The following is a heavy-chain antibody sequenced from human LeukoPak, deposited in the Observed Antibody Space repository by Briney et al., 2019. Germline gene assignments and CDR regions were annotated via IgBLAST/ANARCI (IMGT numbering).Heavy chain of an antibody. CDR2: ISYDGSNK. CDR1: GFTFSSYA. Sequence: GGSLRLSCAASGFTFSSYAMHWVRQAPGKGLEWVAVISYDGSNKYYADSVKGRFTISRDNSKNTLYLKMNSLRAEDTAVYYCARDPAPLGSYDSSGYFDYWGQGTLVTASS. D-gene: IGHD3-22*01. CDR3: ARDPAPLGSYDSSGYFDY. V-gene: IGHV3-30-3*01. J-gene: IGHJ4*02.